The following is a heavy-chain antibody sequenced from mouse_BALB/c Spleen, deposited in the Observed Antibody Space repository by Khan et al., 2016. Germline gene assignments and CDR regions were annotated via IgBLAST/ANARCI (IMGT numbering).Heavy chain of an antibody. V-gene: IGHV10-1*02. CDR1: GFTFNTYA. CDR3: VRHPFVY. Sequence: EVQLVESGGGLVQPKGSLKISCAASGFTFNTYAMNWVRQAPGKGLEWVGRIRSKSNKYATYYDDSMKDRFTISRDDSHNMLYMEMNNLKTEDTAMYYCVRHPFVYWGQGTLVTVSA. CDR2: IRSKSNKYAT. J-gene: IGHJ3*01.